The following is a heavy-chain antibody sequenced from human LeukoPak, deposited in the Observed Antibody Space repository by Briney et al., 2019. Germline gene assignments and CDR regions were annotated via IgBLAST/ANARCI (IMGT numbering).Heavy chain of an antibody. D-gene: IGHD5-12*01. CDR1: GFTFRNYA. Sequence: PGESLRLSCAASGFTFRNYAMTWVRQAPGRGLEWVSSISNGGETTYNSDSAKGQFTISRDNSKNTLYLQMNSLRAEDTAIYYCAKDAKTGGYVTSFDYWGRGALVTVSS. V-gene: IGHV3-23*01. J-gene: IGHJ4*02. CDR3: AKDAKTGGYVTSFDY. CDR2: ISNGGETT.